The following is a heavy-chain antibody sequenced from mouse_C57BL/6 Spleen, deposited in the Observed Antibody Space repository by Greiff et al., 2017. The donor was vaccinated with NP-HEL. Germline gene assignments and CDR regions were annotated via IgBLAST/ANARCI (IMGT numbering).Heavy chain of an antibody. CDR3: ARGDGNYVWYFDV. J-gene: IGHJ1*03. D-gene: IGHD2-1*01. CDR2: IDPSDSET. CDR1: GYTFTSYW. V-gene: IGHV1-52*01. Sequence: QVQLQQPGAELVRPGSSVKLSCKASGYTFTSYWMHWVKQRPIQGLEWIGNIDPSDSETHYNQKFKDKATLTVDKSSSTAYMQISSLTSEDSAVYYCARGDGNYVWYFDVWGTGTTVTVSS.